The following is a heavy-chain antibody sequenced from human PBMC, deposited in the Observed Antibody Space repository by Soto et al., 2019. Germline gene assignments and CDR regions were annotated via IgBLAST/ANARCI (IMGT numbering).Heavy chain of an antibody. D-gene: IGHD6-13*01. CDR1: GFTFSSYA. CDR3: AKDMYSSSWYFYYYAMDV. CDR2: LSGSGGST. Sequence: EVQLLESGGGLVQPGGSLRLSCAASGFTFSSYAMSWVRQAPGKGLEWVSALSGSGGSTYYADSVKGRFTISRDNSKNTLYLQMNSLRAEDTAVYYCAKDMYSSSWYFYYYAMDVWGQGTTVTVSS. J-gene: IGHJ6*02. V-gene: IGHV3-23*01.